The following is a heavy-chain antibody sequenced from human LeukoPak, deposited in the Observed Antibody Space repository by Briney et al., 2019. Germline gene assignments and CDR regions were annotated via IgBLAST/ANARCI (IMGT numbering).Heavy chain of an antibody. CDR1: GFTFSSYG. Sequence: PGGSLRLSCAASGFTFSSYGMHWVRQAPGKGLEWVAVISYDGSNKYYADSVKGRFTISRDNSKNTLYLQMNSLRAEDTAVYYCARDPRHYYDSSGYKDYWGQGTLVTVSS. D-gene: IGHD3-22*01. CDR3: ARDPRHYYDSSGYKDY. CDR2: ISYDGSNK. V-gene: IGHV3-30*19. J-gene: IGHJ4*02.